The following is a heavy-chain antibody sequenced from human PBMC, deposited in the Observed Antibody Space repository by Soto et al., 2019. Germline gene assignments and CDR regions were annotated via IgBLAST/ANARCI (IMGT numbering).Heavy chain of an antibody. J-gene: IGHJ4*02. CDR1: GFSLSTSGVA. CDR2: IYWDDDK. D-gene: IGHD1-26*01. V-gene: IGHV2-5*02. Sequence: QITLKESGPTLVQPTQTLTLTCTFSGFSLSTSGVAVGWIRQPPGKALEWLALIYWDDDKRYSPSPKSRLTITNDTSKNQVVHTMNNVDPVDTATYYCALWRVGSMSLDYLGQGTLVTVSS. CDR3: ALWRVGSMSLDY.